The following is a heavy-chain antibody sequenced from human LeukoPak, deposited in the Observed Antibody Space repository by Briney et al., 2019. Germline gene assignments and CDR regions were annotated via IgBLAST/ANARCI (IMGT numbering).Heavy chain of an antibody. D-gene: IGHD1-26*01. J-gene: IGHJ1*01. CDR1: GGSISNYY. CDR3: ARAVNSGSYTNFQH. V-gene: IGHV4-59*01. Sequence: PSETLSLTCTVSGGSISNYYWSWIRQPPGKGLEWIGYIYYSGSTNYNPSLKSRVTISVDTSKNQFSLKLSSVTAADTAMYYCARAVNSGSYTNFQHWVQGTLVTVSS. CDR2: IYYSGST.